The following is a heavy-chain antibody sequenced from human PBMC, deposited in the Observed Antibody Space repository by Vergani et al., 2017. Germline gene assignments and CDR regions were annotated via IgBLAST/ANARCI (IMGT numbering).Heavy chain of an antibody. V-gene: IGHV4-39*02. CDR2: IYYSGST. Sequence: QVQLQESGPGLVKPSETLSLTCTVSNDSVSNTFYYWGWIRQTPGKGLEWIGSIYYSGSTYYNPSLESRVTMSVDTSKSQFSLKLSSVTAADTAVYYCAREEDIVVVPAAMFDPWGQGTLVTVSS. D-gene: IGHD2-2*01. J-gene: IGHJ5*02. CDR1: NDSVSNTFYY. CDR3: AREEDIVVVPAAMFDP.